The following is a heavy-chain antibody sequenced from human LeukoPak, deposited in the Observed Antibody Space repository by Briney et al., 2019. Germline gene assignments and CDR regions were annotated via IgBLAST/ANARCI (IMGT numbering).Heavy chain of an antibody. CDR1: GFTFSSYA. CDR2: ISYDGSNK. CDR3: ARGFGSYYAPTNWFDP. V-gene: IGHV3-30*04. D-gene: IGHD1-26*01. J-gene: IGHJ5*02. Sequence: GRSLRLSCAASGFTFSSYAMHWVRQAPGKGLEWVAVISYDGSNKYYADFVRGRFTISRDNSKNTLYLQMNSLRAEDTAVYYCARGFGSYYAPTNWFDPWGQGTLVT.